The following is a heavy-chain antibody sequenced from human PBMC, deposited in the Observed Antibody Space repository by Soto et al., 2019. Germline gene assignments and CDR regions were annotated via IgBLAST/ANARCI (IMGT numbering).Heavy chain of an antibody. J-gene: IGHJ5*02. CDR1: GYTFTSYD. CDR3: ARVSGIGSGYYSRVWFDP. D-gene: IGHD3-22*01. CDR2: MSPNTGNT. Sequence: QVHLVQSGAEVQKPGASVKVSCKASGYTFTSYDINWVRQAIGQGLEWMGWMSPNTGNTGYAQKFQGRVTMTRNTSISTAYMELSSLRSEDTAVYYCARVSGIGSGYYSRVWFDPWGEVHMVTVAS. V-gene: IGHV1-8*01.